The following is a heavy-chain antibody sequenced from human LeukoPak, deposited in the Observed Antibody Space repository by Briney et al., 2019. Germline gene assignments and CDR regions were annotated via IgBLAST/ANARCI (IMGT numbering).Heavy chain of an antibody. CDR3: AREHYDSSGYYSLYYFDY. V-gene: IGHV4-39*07. CDR1: GGSISSSSYY. D-gene: IGHD3-22*01. CDR2: IYYSGST. J-gene: IGHJ4*02. Sequence: SETLSLTCTVSGGSISSSSYYWGWIRQPPGKGLEWIGSIYYSGSTYYNPSLKSRVTISVDTSKNQFSLKLSSVTAADTAVYYCAREHYDSSGYYSLYYFDYWGQGTLVTVSS.